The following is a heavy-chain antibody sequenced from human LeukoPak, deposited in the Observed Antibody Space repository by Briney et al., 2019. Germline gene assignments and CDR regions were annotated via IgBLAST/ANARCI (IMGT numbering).Heavy chain of an antibody. V-gene: IGHV3-30*02. D-gene: IGHD2-2*01. Sequence: GGSLRLSCAASGFTFSSYGMHWVRQAPGKGLEWVAFIRYDGSNKYYADSVKGRFTISRDNSKNTLYLQMNSRRAEDTAVYYCAKARELVPAASGKYYFDYWGQGTLVTVSS. CDR1: GFTFSSYG. CDR2: IRYDGSNK. CDR3: AKARELVPAASGKYYFDY. J-gene: IGHJ4*02.